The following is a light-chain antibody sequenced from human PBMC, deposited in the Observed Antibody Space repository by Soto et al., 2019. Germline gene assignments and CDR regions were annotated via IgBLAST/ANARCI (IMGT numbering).Light chain of an antibody. CDR3: AAWDDSLTGLV. J-gene: IGLJ2*01. V-gene: IGLV1-47*01. CDR1: SFNIERYN. CDR2: WNN. Sequence: QAVVTQAPSASGTPGQRVAISCSGSSFNIERYNVFWFQQFPGTAPKLLIYWNNRRPSGVPDRFSGSKSGTSASLAISGLRSEDEADYYCAAWDDSLTGLVFGGGTKLTVL.